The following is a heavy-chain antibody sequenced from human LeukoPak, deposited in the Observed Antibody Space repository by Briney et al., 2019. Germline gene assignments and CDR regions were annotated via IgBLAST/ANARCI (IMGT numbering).Heavy chain of an antibody. Sequence: SETLSLTCAVYGGSFSGYYWSWIRQPPGKGLEWIGEINHSGSTNYNPSLKSRVTISVDTSKNQFSLKLSSVTAADTAVYYCARKRKGISSSYPFLNYYYMDVWGKGTTVSISS. D-gene: IGHD6-13*01. CDR2: INHSGST. CDR3: ARKRKGISSSYPFLNYYYMDV. V-gene: IGHV4-34*01. J-gene: IGHJ6*03. CDR1: GGSFSGYY.